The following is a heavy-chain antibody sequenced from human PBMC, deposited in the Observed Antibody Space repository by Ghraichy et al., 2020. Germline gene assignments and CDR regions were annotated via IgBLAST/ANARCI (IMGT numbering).Heavy chain of an antibody. D-gene: IGHD4-11*01. V-gene: IGHV4-59*08. J-gene: IGHJ6*03. CDR3: ARAVYSNYDLYYYYYYMDV. Sequence: SETLSLTCTVSGGSISSYYWSWIRQPPGKGLEWIGYIYYSGSTNYNPSLKSRVTISVDTSKNQFSLKLSSVTAADTAVYYCARAVYSNYDLYYYYYYMDVWGKGTTVTVSS. CDR2: IYYSGST. CDR1: GGSISSYY.